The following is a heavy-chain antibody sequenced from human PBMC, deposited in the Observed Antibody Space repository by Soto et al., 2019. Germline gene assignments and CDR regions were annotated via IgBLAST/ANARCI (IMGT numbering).Heavy chain of an antibody. V-gene: IGHV4-34*01. CDR1: GGSFSGYY. CDR3: ARGGKHLAPPGY. Sequence: QVQLQQWGAGLLKPSETLSLTCAVYGGSFSGYYWNWIRQPPGKGLEWIGGISHSGSTNYNPSLKSRVTISVDTSKNQFSLKLSSVTAAETAVYYCARGGKHLAPPGYWGQGTLVTVSS. J-gene: IGHJ4*02. CDR2: ISHSGST.